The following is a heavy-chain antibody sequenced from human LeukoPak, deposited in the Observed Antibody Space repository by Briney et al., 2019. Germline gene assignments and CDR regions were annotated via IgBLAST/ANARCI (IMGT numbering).Heavy chain of an antibody. J-gene: IGHJ5*02. Sequence: QPSETLSLTCTVSGGSISSYYWSWIRQPPGKGLEWIGYIYYSGSTNYNPSLKSRVTISVDTSKNQFSLKLSSVTAADTAVYYCARYLGNWFDPWGQGTLVTISS. CDR1: GGSISSYY. V-gene: IGHV4-59*01. CDR3: ARYLGNWFDP. CDR2: IYYSGST.